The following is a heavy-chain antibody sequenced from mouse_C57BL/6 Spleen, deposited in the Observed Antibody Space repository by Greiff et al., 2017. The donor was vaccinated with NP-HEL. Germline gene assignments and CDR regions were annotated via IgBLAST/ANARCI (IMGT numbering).Heavy chain of an antibody. CDR3: ARSPLGYYAMDY. CDR1: GFTFTDYY. V-gene: IGHV7-3*01. CDR2: IRNKANGYTT. D-gene: IGHD2-10*02. J-gene: IGHJ4*01. Sequence: EVNLVESGGGLVQPGGSLSLSCAASGFTFTDYYMSWVRQPPGKALEWLGFIRNKANGYTTEYSASVKGRFTISRDNSQSILYLQMNALRAEDSATYYCARSPLGYYAMDYWGQGTSVTVSS.